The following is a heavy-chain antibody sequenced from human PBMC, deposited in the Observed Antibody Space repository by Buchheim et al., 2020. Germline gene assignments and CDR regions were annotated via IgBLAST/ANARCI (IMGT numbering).Heavy chain of an antibody. D-gene: IGHD1-26*01. J-gene: IGHJ4*02. Sequence: QVQLQQWGAGLLKPSETLSLTCAVYGGSFSGYYWSWIRQPPGKGLEWIGEINHSGSTNYNPSLKSRVPISVDTSKNQFSLKLSSVTAADTAVYYCARVGREPTRGFDYWGQGTL. CDR1: GGSFSGYY. CDR2: INHSGST. V-gene: IGHV4-34*01. CDR3: ARVGREPTRGFDY.